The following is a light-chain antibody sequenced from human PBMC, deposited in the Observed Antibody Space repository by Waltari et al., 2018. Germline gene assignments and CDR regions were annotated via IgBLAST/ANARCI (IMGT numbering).Light chain of an antibody. CDR2: WAS. Sequence: DIVMTQSPDSLAVSLGERATINFKSSQSVLYSSNNKNHLAWYQQKPGQPPQLLIYWASTRESGVPDRFSGSGSGTDFTLTISSLQAEDVAVYYCQQYYSTPLTFGGGTKVEIK. CDR1: QSVLYSSNNKNH. J-gene: IGKJ4*01. CDR3: QQYYSTPLT. V-gene: IGKV4-1*01.